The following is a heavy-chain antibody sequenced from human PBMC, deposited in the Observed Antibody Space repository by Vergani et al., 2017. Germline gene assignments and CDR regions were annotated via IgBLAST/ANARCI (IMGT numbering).Heavy chain of an antibody. Sequence: QVQLQESGPGLVKPSETLSLTCTVSGGSISSYYWSWIRQPPGKGLEWIGYIYYSGRTNYNPSLKSRVTISVDTSKNQFSLKLSSVTAADTAVYYCARDTGHDYSIFAFDIWGQGTMVTVSS. CDR1: GGSISSYY. D-gene: IGHD4-11*01. CDR2: IYYSGRT. V-gene: IGHV4-59*01. J-gene: IGHJ3*02. CDR3: ARDTGHDYSIFAFDI.